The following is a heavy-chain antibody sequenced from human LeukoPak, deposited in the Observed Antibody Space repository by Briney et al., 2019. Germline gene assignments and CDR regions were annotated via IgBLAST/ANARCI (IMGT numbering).Heavy chain of an antibody. CDR1: GGTFSSYP. CDR3: AKANGYSSSGWYFDY. V-gene: IGHV1-69*06. CDR2: IIPMFDTA. D-gene: IGHD3-16*02. J-gene: IGHJ4*02. Sequence: ASVKVSCKASGGTFSSYPISWVRQAPGQGLEWMGGIIPMFDTADFAQKFQGRVTITADTSTSTAYMQLSSLRAEDTAVYHCAKANGYSSSGWYFDYWGQGTLVTVSS.